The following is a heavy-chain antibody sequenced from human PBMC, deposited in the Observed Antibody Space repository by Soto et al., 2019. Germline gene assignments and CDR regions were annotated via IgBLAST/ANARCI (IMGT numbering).Heavy chain of an antibody. V-gene: IGHV4-59*08. CDR2: IYYSGST. Sequence: SETLSLTCTVSGGSISSYYWSWIRQPPGKGLEWIGYIYYSGSTNYNPSLKSRVTISVDTSKNQFSLKLSSVTAADTAVYYCARRGGSSWGHDWFDPWGQGTLVTVSS. D-gene: IGHD6-6*01. J-gene: IGHJ5*02. CDR3: ARRGGSSWGHDWFDP. CDR1: GGSISSYY.